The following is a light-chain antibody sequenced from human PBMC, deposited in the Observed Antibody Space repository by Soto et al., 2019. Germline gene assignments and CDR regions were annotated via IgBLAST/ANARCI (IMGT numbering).Light chain of an antibody. Sequence: EIVLTQSPATLSLSPGDRATLSCRASQSVSSSSLAWYQQKPGQAPRLLIYAASIRAAGIPDRFSGSGSGTAFSLTISRLEAEDFVVYYCHQYGSSPRTFGQGTKVEIK. CDR3: HQYGSSPRT. CDR2: AAS. V-gene: IGKV3-20*01. J-gene: IGKJ1*01. CDR1: QSVSSSS.